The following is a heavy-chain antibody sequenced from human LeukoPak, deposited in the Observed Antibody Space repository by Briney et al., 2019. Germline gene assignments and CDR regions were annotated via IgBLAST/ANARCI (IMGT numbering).Heavy chain of an antibody. D-gene: IGHD3-10*01. J-gene: IGHJ6*02. CDR3: ARDLHGSGPYYYYYGMDV. V-gene: IGHV4-59*01. CDR2: IYYSGST. CDR1: GGSISSYY. Sequence: PSETLSLTCTVSGGSISSYYWSWIRQPPGKGLEWIGYIYYSGSTNYNPSLKSRVTISVDTSKNQFSLKLSSVTAAGTAVYYCARDLHGSGPYYYYYGMDVWGQGTTVTVS.